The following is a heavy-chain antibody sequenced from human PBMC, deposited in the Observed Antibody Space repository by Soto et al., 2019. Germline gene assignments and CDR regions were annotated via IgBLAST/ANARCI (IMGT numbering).Heavy chain of an antibody. V-gene: IGHV3-53*01. CDR3: ASWHEREHAYDV. CDR2: LYDVFGT. D-gene: IGHD1-1*01. J-gene: IGHJ3*01. Sequence: DVQLVESGGGLIQPGESLRLSCAAFGLTVSGTKYVAWVRQAPGKGLEWVSALYDVFGTFYADSVKGRFTTSSDRSKTTVYLQMNDLRPDDTAVYYCASWHEREHAYDVWGQGTTVIVSS. CDR1: GLTVSGTKY.